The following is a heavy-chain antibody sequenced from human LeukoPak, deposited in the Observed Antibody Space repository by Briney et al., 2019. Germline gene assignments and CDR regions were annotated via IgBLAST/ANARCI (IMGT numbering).Heavy chain of an antibody. D-gene: IGHD2-15*01. Sequence: ASVKVSFKASGYTFTGYYMHWVRQAPGQGLEWMGWINPNSGGTNYAQKFQGWVTMTRDTSISTAYMELSRLRSDDTAVYYCCISASCSGGSCGFDYWGQGTLVTVSS. CDR1: GYTFTGYY. CDR3: CISASCSGGSCGFDY. CDR2: INPNSGGT. V-gene: IGHV1-2*04. J-gene: IGHJ4*02.